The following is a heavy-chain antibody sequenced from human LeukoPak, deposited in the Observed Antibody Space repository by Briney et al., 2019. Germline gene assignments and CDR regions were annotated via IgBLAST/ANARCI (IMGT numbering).Heavy chain of an antibody. J-gene: IGHJ4*02. CDR1: GGSISSYY. CDR2: IYYSGST. CDR3: ARDSGRPFRGMDY. Sequence: PSETLSLTCTVSGGSISSYYWSWIRQPPGKGLEWIGYIYYSGSTNYNPSLKSRVTISVDTSKNQFSLKLSSVTAADTAVYYCARDSGRPFRGMDYWGQGTLATVSS. V-gene: IGHV4-59*01. D-gene: IGHD3-10*01.